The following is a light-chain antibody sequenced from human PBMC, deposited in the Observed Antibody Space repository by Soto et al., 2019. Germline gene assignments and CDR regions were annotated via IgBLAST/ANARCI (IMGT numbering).Light chain of an antibody. V-gene: IGKV3-15*01. CDR2: GAS. CDR1: RNVFTK. Sequence: EKVMTQSPASLSEAPGEKATLACGASRNVFTKVAWYQQKPGQAPRLLIYGASTRATGIPGRFSGGGSGTEFTLTISSLQSEDVAFYYCQQYDDWPWTFGQGTKVEV. J-gene: IGKJ1*01. CDR3: QQYDDWPWT.